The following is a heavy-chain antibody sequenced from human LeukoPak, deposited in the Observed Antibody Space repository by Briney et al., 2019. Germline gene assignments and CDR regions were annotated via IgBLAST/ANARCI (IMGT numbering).Heavy chain of an antibody. Sequence: GGSLRLSCAASGFTFSSYGMTWVRQAPGKGLEWVSYISSSSSTIYYADSVKRRFTISRDNAKNSLYLQMNSLRAEDTAVYYCASLYDSSGYYYVAPDFDYWGQGTLVTVSS. CDR3: ASLYDSSGYYYVAPDFDY. CDR2: ISSSSSTI. CDR1: GFTFSSYG. D-gene: IGHD3-22*01. V-gene: IGHV3-48*04. J-gene: IGHJ4*02.